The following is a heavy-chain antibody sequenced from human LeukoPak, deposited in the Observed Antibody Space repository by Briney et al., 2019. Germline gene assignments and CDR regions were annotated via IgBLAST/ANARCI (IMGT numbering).Heavy chain of an antibody. D-gene: IGHD2-2*01. CDR3: ARSYCSGSTCYAPEY. Sequence: GGSLRLSCAASGFPVSSNYMTWIRQAPGKGLEWVSVIYSGGSTYYADSVKGRFTISRDNSKNTLYLQMNSLRAEDTAVYYCARSYCSGSTCYAPEYWGQGTLVTVSS. V-gene: IGHV3-53*01. CDR2: IYSGGST. J-gene: IGHJ4*02. CDR1: GFPVSSNY.